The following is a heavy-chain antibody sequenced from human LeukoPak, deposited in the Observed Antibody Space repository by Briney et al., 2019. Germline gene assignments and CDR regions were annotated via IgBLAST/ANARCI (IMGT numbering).Heavy chain of an antibody. CDR3: ARPWSRIAVAGYFDY. J-gene: IGHJ4*02. Sequence: GESLKISCKGSGYSFTSYWIGWVRQMPGKGLEWMGIIYPGDSDTRYSPSFQGQVTISADKSISTAYLQWSSLKASDTAMYYCARPWSRIAVAGYFDYWGQGTLVSVSS. CDR1: GYSFTSYW. CDR2: IYPGDSDT. V-gene: IGHV5-51*01. D-gene: IGHD6-19*01.